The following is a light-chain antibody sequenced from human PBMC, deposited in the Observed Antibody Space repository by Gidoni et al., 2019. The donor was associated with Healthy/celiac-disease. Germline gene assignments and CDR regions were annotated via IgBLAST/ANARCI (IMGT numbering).Light chain of an antibody. CDR3: QQLNSYPPYT. CDR2: AAS. Sequence: IQLTQSPSSLSASVGDRVTTTCRASQGISSYLAWYQQKPGKAPKLLLYAASTLQSGVPSRFSGSGSGTDFTLTISSLQPEDFATYYCQQLNSYPPYTFXXXTKLEIK. CDR1: QGISSY. V-gene: IGKV1-9*01. J-gene: IGKJ2*01.